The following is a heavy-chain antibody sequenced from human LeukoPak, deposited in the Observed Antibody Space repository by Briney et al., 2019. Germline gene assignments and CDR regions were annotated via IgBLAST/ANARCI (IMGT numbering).Heavy chain of an antibody. CDR1: GFTFSTYS. J-gene: IGHJ4*02. CDR2: IYYSGST. V-gene: IGHV4-39*01. D-gene: IGHD1-26*01. Sequence: GSLRLSCAASGFTFSTYSMNWIRQPPGKGLEWIGSIYYSGSTYYNPSLKSRVTISVDTSKNQFSLKLSSVTAADTAVYYCARRAWELYFDYWGQGTLVTVSS. CDR3: ARRAWELYFDY.